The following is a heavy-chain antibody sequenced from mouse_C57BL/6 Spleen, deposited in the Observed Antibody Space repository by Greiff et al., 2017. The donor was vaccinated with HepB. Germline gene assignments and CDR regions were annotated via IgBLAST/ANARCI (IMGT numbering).Heavy chain of an antibody. J-gene: IGHJ1*03. CDR3: ARSMLRRDWYFDV. Sequence: QVQLKQPGAELVRPGTSVKLSCKASGYTFTSYWMHWVKQRPGQGLEWIGVIDPSDSYTNYNQKFKGKATLTVDTSSSTAYMQLSSLTSEDSAVYYCARSMLRRDWYFDVWGTGTTVTVSS. V-gene: IGHV1-59*01. D-gene: IGHD2-12*01. CDR1: GYTFTSYW. CDR2: IDPSDSYT.